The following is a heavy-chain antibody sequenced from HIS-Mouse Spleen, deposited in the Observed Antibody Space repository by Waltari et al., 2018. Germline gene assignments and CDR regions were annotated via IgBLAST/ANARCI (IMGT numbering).Heavy chain of an antibody. CDR3: ARLHSLGCAHHSYFDL. D-gene: IGHD2-15*01. CDR1: GYTFTSYG. V-gene: IGHV1-18*01. Sequence: QVQLVQSGAEVKKPGASVKVSCKASGYTFTSYGISGVLQAPGQGLEWMGWISAYNGNTNYAQKLQGRVTMTTDTSTSTAYMELRSLRSDDTAVYYCARLHSLGCAHHSYFDLWGRGTLVTVSS. CDR2: ISAYNGNT. J-gene: IGHJ2*01.